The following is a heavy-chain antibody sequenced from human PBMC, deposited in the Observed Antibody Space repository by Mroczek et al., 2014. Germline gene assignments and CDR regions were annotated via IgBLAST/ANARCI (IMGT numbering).Heavy chain of an antibody. Sequence: VQLSESGAEVKKPGASVKVSCKASGYTFTSYDINWVRQATGQGLEWMGWMNPNSGNTGYAQKFQGRVTMTRNTSISTAYMELSSLRSEDTAVYYCARGNSSSSYYYYGMDVWGQGTTGHRLL. CDR3: ARGNSSSSYYYYGMDV. D-gene: IGHD6-6*01. J-gene: IGHJ6*02. CDR2: MNPNSGNT. V-gene: IGHV1-8*01. CDR1: GYTFTSYD.